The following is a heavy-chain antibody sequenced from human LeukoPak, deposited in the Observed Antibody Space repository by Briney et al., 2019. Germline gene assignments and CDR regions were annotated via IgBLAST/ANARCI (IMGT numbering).Heavy chain of an antibody. D-gene: IGHD5-18*01. V-gene: IGHV1-18*01. CDR1: GYTFTSSG. CDR3: ARDSSDTAMLTSYYYYGMDV. Sequence: ASVKVSCKASGYTFTSSGISWVRQAPGQGLEWMGWISAYNGNTNYAQKLQGRVTMTTDTSTSTAYMELRSLRSDDTAVYYCARDSSDTAMLTSYYYYGMDVWGQGTTVTVSS. J-gene: IGHJ6*02. CDR2: ISAYNGNT.